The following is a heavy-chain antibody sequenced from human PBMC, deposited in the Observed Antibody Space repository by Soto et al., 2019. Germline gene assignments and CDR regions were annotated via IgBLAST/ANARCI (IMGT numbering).Heavy chain of an antibody. CDR1: GGTFSSYA. D-gene: IGHD1-1*01. V-gene: IGHV1-69*06. CDR3: ARPNWNDYYYGMDV. CDR2: IIPIFGTA. J-gene: IGHJ6*02. Sequence: QVQLVQSGAEVKKSGSSVKVSCKASGGTFSSYAISWVRQAPGQGLEWMGGIIPIFGTANYAQKFQGRVTITADKSTSTAYMELSSLRSEDTAVYYCARPNWNDYYYGMDVWSQGTTVTVSS.